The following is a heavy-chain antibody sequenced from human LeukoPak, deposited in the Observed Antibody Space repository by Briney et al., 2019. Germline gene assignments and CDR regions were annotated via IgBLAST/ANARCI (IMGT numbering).Heavy chain of an antibody. D-gene: IGHD6-19*01. J-gene: IGHJ4*02. V-gene: IGHV3-23*01. CDR2: ISGSGGST. CDR3: ANVAVASRHFDY. Sequence: GGSLRLSCSASGFTFSSYAMSWVRQAPGKGLEWVSAISGSGGSTYYADSVKGRFTISRDNSKNTLYLQMNSLRAEDTAVYYCANVAVASRHFDYWGQGTLVTVSS. CDR1: GFTFSSYA.